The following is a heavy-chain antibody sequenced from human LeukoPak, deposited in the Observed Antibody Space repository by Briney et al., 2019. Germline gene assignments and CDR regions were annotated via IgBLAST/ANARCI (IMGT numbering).Heavy chain of an antibody. CDR1: GFTFDDYG. CDR3: AREISGIAVAGTGPYYYYYMDV. J-gene: IGHJ6*03. D-gene: IGHD6-19*01. CDR2: INWNGGST. V-gene: IGHV3-20*04. Sequence: PGGSLRLSCAASGFTFDDYGMSWVRQDPGKGLEWVSGINWNGGSTGYADSVKGRFTISRDNAKNSLYLQMNSLRAEDTALYYCAREISGIAVAGTGPYYYYYMDVWGKGTTVTVSS.